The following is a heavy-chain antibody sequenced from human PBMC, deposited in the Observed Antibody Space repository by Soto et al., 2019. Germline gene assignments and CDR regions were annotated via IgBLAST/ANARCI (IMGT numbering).Heavy chain of an antibody. CDR1: GYTFTSFD. Sequence: QVQLVQSGAEVKKPGASVKVSCKASGYTFTSFDIHWVRQATGQGLEWMGWMNPNSGTTNYAQKFQDRVTMTRNTSISTAYMEVSSMRSDDTAIYYCARPYYSGWFLFPSWGQGTLVTVSS. V-gene: IGHV1-8*01. D-gene: IGHD6-19*01. CDR2: MNPNSGTT. J-gene: IGHJ5*02. CDR3: ARPYYSGWFLFPS.